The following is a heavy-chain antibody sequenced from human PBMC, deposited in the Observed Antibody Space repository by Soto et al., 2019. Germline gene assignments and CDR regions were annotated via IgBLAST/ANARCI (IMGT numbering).Heavy chain of an antibody. CDR3: ARGEQYSGRIFDY. V-gene: IGHV6-1*01. D-gene: IGHD1-26*01. Sequence: SQTLSLTCGISGDSVSSNSAAWNWLRQSPSRGLEWLGRTYYRSKWYNDYAVSVESRITINPDTSKNHFSLQLNFVTPEDTAVYFCARGEQYSGRIFDYWGQGXLVTFYS. J-gene: IGHJ4*02. CDR1: GDSVSSNSAA. CDR2: TYYRSKWYN.